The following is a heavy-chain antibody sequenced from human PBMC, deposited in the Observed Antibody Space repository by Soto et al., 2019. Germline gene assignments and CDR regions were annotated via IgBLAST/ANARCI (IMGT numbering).Heavy chain of an antibody. D-gene: IGHD3-10*01. Sequence: EVQLLESGGGLVQPGGSLRLSCAASGFTFSSYAMSWVRQAPGRGLEWVSAISGSGGTTYYADSVKGRFTISRDNSKNTLYLQMNSLRAEDTAVFYCANTVRXXGSPGYWGXGTLVTVSS. J-gene: IGHJ4*02. V-gene: IGHV3-23*01. CDR2: ISGSGGTT. CDR1: GFTFSSYA. CDR3: ANTVRXXGSPGY.